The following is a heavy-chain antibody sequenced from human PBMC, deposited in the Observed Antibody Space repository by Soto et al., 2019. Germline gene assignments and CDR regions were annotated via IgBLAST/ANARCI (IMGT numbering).Heavy chain of an antibody. Sequence: EVQLVESGGGLVQPGGSLRLSCAASGFTFSSYDMHWVRQATGKGLEWVSAIGTAGDTYYPGSVKGRFTISRENAKNSLYLQMNSLRAGDTAVYYCARGFDGDYILDYWGQGTLVTVSS. CDR1: GFTFSSYD. J-gene: IGHJ4*02. D-gene: IGHD4-17*01. CDR3: ARGFDGDYILDY. V-gene: IGHV3-13*01. CDR2: IGTAGDT.